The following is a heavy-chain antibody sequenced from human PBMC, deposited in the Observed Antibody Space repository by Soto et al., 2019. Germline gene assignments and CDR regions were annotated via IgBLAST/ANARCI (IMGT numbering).Heavy chain of an antibody. J-gene: IGHJ6*02. D-gene: IGHD6-19*01. CDR2: IYYSGST. Sequence: SEILSLTCTVSGGSISSYYWSWIRQPPGKGLEWIGYIYYSGSTNYNPSLKSRVTISVDTSKNQFSLKLSSVTAADTAVYYCARDIAVAGYYYYGMDVWGQGTTVTVSS. V-gene: IGHV4-59*01. CDR3: ARDIAVAGYYYYGMDV. CDR1: GGSISSYY.